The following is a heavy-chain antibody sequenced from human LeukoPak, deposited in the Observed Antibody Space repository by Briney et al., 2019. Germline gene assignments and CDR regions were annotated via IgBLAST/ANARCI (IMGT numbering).Heavy chain of an antibody. J-gene: IGHJ4*02. Sequence: GGSLRLSCAASGFTFSSYAMHWVRQAPGKGLEWVSGISWNSGSIGYADSVKGRFTISRDNAKNSLYLQMNSLRAEDTALYYCAKDSAPIVGATGLFDYWGQGTLVTVSS. CDR3: AKDSAPIVGATGLFDY. CDR1: GFTFSSYA. V-gene: IGHV3-9*01. D-gene: IGHD1-26*01. CDR2: ISWNSGSI.